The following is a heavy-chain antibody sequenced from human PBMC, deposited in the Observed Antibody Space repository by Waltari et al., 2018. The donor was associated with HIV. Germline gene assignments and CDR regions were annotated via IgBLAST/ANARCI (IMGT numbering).Heavy chain of an antibody. Sequence: EVQLVESGGGLVKPGGSLRLSCAASGFTFSSYSMNWVRQAPGKGLEWVSSISSSSSYIYYADSVKGRFTFSRDNAKNSLYLQMNSLRAEDAAVYYCARGNNWNDSPYYYGMDVWGQGTTVTVSS. CDR3: ARGNNWNDSPYYYGMDV. CDR2: ISSSSSYI. J-gene: IGHJ6*02. CDR1: GFTFSSYS. D-gene: IGHD1-1*01. V-gene: IGHV3-21*04.